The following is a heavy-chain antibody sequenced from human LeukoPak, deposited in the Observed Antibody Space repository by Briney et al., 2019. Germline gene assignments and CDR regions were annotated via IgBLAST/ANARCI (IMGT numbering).Heavy chain of an antibody. Sequence: PSETLSLTCTVPGGSISSSSYYWGWIRQPPGKGLEWIGSIYYSGSTYYNPSLKSRVTISVDTSKNQFSLKLSSVTAADTAVYYCARLSTMGLTFDYWGQGTLVTVSS. CDR1: GGSISSSSYY. CDR3: ARLSTMGLTFDY. V-gene: IGHV4-39*01. CDR2: IYYSGST. D-gene: IGHD3/OR15-3a*01. J-gene: IGHJ4*02.